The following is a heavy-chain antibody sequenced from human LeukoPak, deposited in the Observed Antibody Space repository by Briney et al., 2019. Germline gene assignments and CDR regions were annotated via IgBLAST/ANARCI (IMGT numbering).Heavy chain of an antibody. CDR3: ASDLIAVADY. V-gene: IGHV3-30*03. CDR1: GFTFSNYG. CDR2: ISYDGRNK. Sequence: PGGSLRLSCAASGFTFSNYGIHWVRQAPGKGLEWVAVISYDGRNKYYADSVKGRFTISRDNAKNTLYLQMNSLRAEDTAVYYCASDLIAVADYWGQGTLVTVSS. J-gene: IGHJ4*02. D-gene: IGHD6-19*01.